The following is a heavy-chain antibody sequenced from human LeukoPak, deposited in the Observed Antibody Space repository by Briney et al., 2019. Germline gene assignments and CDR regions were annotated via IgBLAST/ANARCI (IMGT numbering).Heavy chain of an antibody. Sequence: GGSPRVSCAAPGFTFSTYATRWVRPAPGKGLEWVSAVSDSGRSTYYADSLKSGVTISRDNTKKSLYLQMNSLRAEDTAVNYCAKREITTIKEGFDYWGQGTLVTVSS. D-gene: IGHD5-24*01. CDR3: AKREITTIKEGFDY. CDR2: VSDSGRST. J-gene: IGHJ4*02. V-gene: IGHV3-23*01. CDR1: GFTFSTYA.